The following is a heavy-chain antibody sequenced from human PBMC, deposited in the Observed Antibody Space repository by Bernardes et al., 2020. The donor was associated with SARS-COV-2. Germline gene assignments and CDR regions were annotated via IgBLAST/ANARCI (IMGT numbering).Heavy chain of an antibody. Sequence: TLSLTCTVSGGSISSGGYYWSWIRQHPGKGLEWIGYIFYSGSTYYNPSLKSRVTISVDTSKNQFSLKLSSVTAADTAVYYCARGGASTIFGVVAHFDYWGQGTLVTVSS. CDR1: GGSISSGGYY. CDR2: IFYSGST. D-gene: IGHD3-3*01. J-gene: IGHJ4*02. V-gene: IGHV4-31*03. CDR3: ARGGASTIFGVVAHFDY.